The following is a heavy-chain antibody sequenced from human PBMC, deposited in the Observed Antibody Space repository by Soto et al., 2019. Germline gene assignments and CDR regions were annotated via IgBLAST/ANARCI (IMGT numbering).Heavy chain of an antibody. Sequence: SETLSLTCTVSGDSISSGDYYWSWIRQPPGKGLEWIGYISYSGSTNYNPSLKSRVTISVDTSKNQFSLKLSSVTAADTAVYYCAREGSKDYYYYYAMDVWGQGTTVTVSS. CDR1: GDSISSGDYY. CDR2: ISYSGST. J-gene: IGHJ6*02. CDR3: AREGSKDYYYYYAMDV. V-gene: IGHV4-61*08.